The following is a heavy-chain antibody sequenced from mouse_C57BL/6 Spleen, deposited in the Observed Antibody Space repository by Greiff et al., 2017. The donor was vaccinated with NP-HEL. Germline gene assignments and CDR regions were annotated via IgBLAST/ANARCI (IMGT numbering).Heavy chain of an antibody. CDR1: GYTFTNYW. Sequence: QVQLQQPGAELVKPGASVKLSCKASGYTFTNYWMHWVKQRPGQGLEWIGMLHPNRGSTKDNEKFKSKATLTVDKSSSTAYMQLSSLTSEDSAVYYCASDEGYWGQGTTLTVSS. V-gene: IGHV1-64*01. CDR2: LHPNRGST. J-gene: IGHJ2*01. CDR3: ASDEGY.